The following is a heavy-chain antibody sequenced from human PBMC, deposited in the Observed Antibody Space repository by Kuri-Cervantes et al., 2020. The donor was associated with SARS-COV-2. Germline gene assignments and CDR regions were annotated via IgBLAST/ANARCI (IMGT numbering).Heavy chain of an antibody. J-gene: IGHJ3*02. CDR2: IYPGDSDT. CDR3: ASRSSGWYDAFDI. V-gene: IGHV5-51*01. Sequence: KVSCKASGGTFSSYAISWVRQMPGKGLGWMGIIYPGDSDTRYSPSFQGQVTISADKSVSTAYLQWSSLKASDTAMYYCASRSSGWYDAFDIWGQGTMVTVSS. CDR1: GGTFSSYA. D-gene: IGHD6-19*01.